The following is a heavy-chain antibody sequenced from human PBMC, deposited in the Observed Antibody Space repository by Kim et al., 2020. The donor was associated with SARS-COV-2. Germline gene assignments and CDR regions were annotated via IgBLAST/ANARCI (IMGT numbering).Heavy chain of an antibody. D-gene: IGHD1-26*01. CDR2: INPKSGGT. CDR1: GYTFTDYY. Sequence: ASVKVSCKASGYTFTDYYLHWVRQAPGQGLEWMGWINPKSGGTHFARKFQGRVTATRDTSISVIYMELSSLTADDTAFYYCARDIPPVGWGQYGYFDYWG. CDR3: ARDIPPVGWGQYGYFDY. J-gene: IGHJ4*03. V-gene: IGHV1-2*02.